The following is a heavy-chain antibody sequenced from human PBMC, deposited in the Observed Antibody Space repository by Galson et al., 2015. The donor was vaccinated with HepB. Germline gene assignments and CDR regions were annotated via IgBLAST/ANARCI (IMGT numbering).Heavy chain of an antibody. CDR2: MNPNSGNT. CDR3: ARGRGSGSYYYYYYYMDV. CDR1: GYTFTSYD. D-gene: IGHD3-10*01. J-gene: IGHJ6*03. Sequence: SVKVSCKASGYTFTSYDINWVRQATGQGLEWMGWMNPNSGNTGYAQKFQGRVTMTRNTSISTAYMELSSLRSEDTAVYYCARGRGSGSYYYYYYYMDVWGKGTTVTVSS. V-gene: IGHV1-8*01.